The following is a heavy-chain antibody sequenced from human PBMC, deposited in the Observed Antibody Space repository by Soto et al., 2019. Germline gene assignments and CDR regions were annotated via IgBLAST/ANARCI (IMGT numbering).Heavy chain of an antibody. V-gene: IGHV3-23*01. J-gene: IGHJ4*02. D-gene: IGHD2-15*01. CDR2: ISALGGDT. CDR1: GFTLGSYA. CDR3: AKSKSSYLYYFDY. Sequence: PGGSLRLSCAASGFTLGSYAMSWVRQAPGKGLERVSSISALGGDTYYADSVRGRFTITRDNSKNTLYLHINSLRAGDTALYYCAKSKSSYLYYFDYWGQGTPVTVSS.